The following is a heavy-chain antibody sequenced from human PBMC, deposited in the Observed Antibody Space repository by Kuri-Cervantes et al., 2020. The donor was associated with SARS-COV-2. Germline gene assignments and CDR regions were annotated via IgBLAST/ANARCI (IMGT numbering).Heavy chain of an antibody. Sequence: GESLKISCAASGFTFSSYAMSWVRQAPGKGLEWVTYISSSSSTIYYADSVKGRFTITRDNAKNSLYLQMDSLRAEDTAVYYCAKGHNSGWHKPPIDYWGQGALVTVSS. V-gene: IGHV3-48*01. CDR1: GFTFSSYA. D-gene: IGHD6-19*01. CDR2: ISSSSSTI. CDR3: AKGHNSGWHKPPIDY. J-gene: IGHJ4*02.